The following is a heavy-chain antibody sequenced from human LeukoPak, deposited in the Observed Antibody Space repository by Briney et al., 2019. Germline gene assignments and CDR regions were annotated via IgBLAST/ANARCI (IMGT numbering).Heavy chain of an antibody. J-gene: IGHJ4*02. CDR2: ITPNSGGT. Sequence: ASVKVSFKASGYTFTTYNIHWVRQAPGQGLEWMGWITPNSGGTNYAQKFQGRVTMTRDTSISTAYMELSGLRSDDTAAYSCARGRGGGYFDFWGQETLVTVSS. V-gene: IGHV1-2*02. D-gene: IGHD2-15*01. CDR3: ARGRGGGYFDF. CDR1: GYTFTTYN.